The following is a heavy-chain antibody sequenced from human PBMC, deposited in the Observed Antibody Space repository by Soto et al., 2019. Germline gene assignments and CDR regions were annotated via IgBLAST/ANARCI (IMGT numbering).Heavy chain of an antibody. D-gene: IGHD1-1*01. CDR2: IYWDDDK. CDR1: GFSLTARPVG. J-gene: IGHJ4*02. Sequence: SGPTLVNPTQTLTLTCTFSGFSLTARPVGVGWIRQPPGKALEGLGIIYWDDDKRYSPSLKSRLTITKDTSKNQVVLTMTNMDTVDTATYYCAHRADRNGKWNSGSFDFWGQGVLVTVSS. CDR3: AHRADRNGKWNSGSFDF. V-gene: IGHV2-5*02.